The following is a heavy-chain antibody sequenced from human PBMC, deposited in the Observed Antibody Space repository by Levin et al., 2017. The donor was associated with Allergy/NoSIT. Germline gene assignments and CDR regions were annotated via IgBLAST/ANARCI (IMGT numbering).Heavy chain of an antibody. Sequence: GESLKISCAASGFTFSSYSMNWVRQAPGKGLEWVSYISSSWTIYYADSLKGRFTISRDNVKNSLYLQMNSLRAEDTAVYYCAGDGYYSGLYYMDVWGKGTTVTVSS. D-gene: IGHD3-10*01. CDR1: GFTFSSYS. CDR3: AGDGYYSGLYYMDV. V-gene: IGHV3-48*01. J-gene: IGHJ6*03. CDR2: ISSSWTI.